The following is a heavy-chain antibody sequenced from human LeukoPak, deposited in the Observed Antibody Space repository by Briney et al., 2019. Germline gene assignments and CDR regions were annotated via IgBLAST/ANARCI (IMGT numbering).Heavy chain of an antibody. Sequence: SVKVSCKASGGTFSSYAISWVRQAPGQGLEWMGGIIPIFGTANYAQKFQGRVTITADKSTSTAYMELSSLRSEDTAVYYCAREKLGSPTFDYWGQGTLVTVSS. J-gene: IGHJ4*02. V-gene: IGHV1-69*06. CDR1: GGTFSSYA. CDR3: AREKLGSPTFDY. CDR2: IIPIFGTA. D-gene: IGHD6-13*01.